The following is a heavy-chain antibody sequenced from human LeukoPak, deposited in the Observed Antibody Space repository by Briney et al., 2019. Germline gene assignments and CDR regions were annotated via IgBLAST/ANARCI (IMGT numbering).Heavy chain of an antibody. D-gene: IGHD3-22*01. CDR1: GFTSSSYW. CDR2: ISWNSGSI. Sequence: GGSLRLSCAASGFTSSSYWMHWVRQAPGKGLEWVSGISWNSGSIGYADSVKGRFTISRDNAKNSLYLQMNSLRAEDTALYYCAKDGGYDSSGYYYDYWGQGTLVTVSS. J-gene: IGHJ4*02. CDR3: AKDGGYDSSGYYYDY. V-gene: IGHV3-9*02.